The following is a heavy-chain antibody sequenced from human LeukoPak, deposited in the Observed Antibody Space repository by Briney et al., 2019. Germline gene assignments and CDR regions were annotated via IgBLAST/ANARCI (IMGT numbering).Heavy chain of an antibody. J-gene: IGHJ3*02. Sequence: PSETLSLTCAVYGGSFSGYYWSWIRQPPGKGLEWIGEINHIGSTNYNPSLKSRVTISVDTSKNQFSLKLSSVTAADTAVYYCARSRRRDAFDIWGQGTMVTVSS. CDR3: ARSRRRDAFDI. CDR2: INHIGST. CDR1: GGSFSGYY. V-gene: IGHV4-34*01.